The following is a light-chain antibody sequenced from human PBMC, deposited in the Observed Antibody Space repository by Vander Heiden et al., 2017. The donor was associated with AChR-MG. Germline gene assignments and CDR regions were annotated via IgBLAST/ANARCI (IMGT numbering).Light chain of an antibody. Sequence: QSALTQPASVSGSPGQSITISCTGTSSDVGGYNLVSWYQQHPGKAPKLMIYEVSKRPSGVSNRFSGSKSGNTASPTISGLQAEDEADYYCCSYAGSSTLVFGGGTKLTVL. CDR3: CSYAGSSTLV. V-gene: IGLV2-23*02. CDR2: EVS. CDR1: SSDVGGYNL. J-gene: IGLJ3*02.